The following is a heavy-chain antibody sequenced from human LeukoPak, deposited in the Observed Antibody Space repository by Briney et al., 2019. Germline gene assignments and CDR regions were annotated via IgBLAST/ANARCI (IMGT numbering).Heavy chain of an antibody. CDR2: ISGSGGST. CDR1: GFTFSSYA. CDR3: VQEGPRGLAFDI. J-gene: IGHJ3*02. V-gene: IGHV3-23*01. Sequence: GGSLRLSCAASGFTFSSYAMSWVRQAPGKGLEWVSAISGSGGSTYYADSVKGRFTISRDNAKNSLFLQMNSLRAEDTAVYYCVQEGPRGLAFDIWGQGTKVTVSS.